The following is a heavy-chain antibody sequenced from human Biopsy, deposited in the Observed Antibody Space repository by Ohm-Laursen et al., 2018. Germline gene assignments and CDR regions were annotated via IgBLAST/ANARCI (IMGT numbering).Heavy chain of an antibody. Sequence: SETLSLTCTVTDKSINKYYWSWLRQPAGKGLEYIGRILFSGDTNPDYNPSLKSRVTMSVDTSKNQFSLRLSSVTAADTAVYYCAPQTPRDPDILTGAYHYDMAVWGQGTTVTVSS. CDR2: ILFSGDT. V-gene: IGHV4-4*07. CDR3: APQTPRDPDILTGAYHYDMAV. D-gene: IGHD3-9*01. J-gene: IGHJ6*02. CDR1: DKSINKYY.